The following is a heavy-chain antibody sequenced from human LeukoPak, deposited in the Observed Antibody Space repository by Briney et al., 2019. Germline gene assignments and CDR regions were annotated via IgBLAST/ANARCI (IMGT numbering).Heavy chain of an antibody. CDR2: ISAYNVNT. V-gene: IGHV1-18*01. CDR1: AYTFTSYG. CDR3: AREYSGYDWGHFDY. Sequence: ASVKVSCKASAYTFTSYGITWVRQAPGQGLEWMGWISAYNVNTNYAQKLQGRVTMTTDTSTSTAYMELRSLRSDDTAVYYCAREYSGYDWGHFDYWGQGTLVTVSS. J-gene: IGHJ4*02. D-gene: IGHD5-12*01.